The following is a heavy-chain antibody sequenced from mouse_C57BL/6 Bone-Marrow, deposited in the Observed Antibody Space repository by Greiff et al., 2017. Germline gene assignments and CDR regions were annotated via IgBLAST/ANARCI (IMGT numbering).Heavy chain of an antibody. J-gene: IGHJ3*01. CDR3: ARDYYGSPFAY. V-gene: IGHV7-1*01. Sequence: EVTLVESGGGLVQSGRSLRLSCATSGFTFSDFYMEWVRQAPGKGLEWIAASRNKANDYTTEYSASVKGRFIVSRDISQSILYLQMNALRAEDTAIYYCARDYYGSPFAYWGQGTLVTVSA. CDR2: SRNKANDYTT. CDR1: GFTFSDFY. D-gene: IGHD1-1*01.